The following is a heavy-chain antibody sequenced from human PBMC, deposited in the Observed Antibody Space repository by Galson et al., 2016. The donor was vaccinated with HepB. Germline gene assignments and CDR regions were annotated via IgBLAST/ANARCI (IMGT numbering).Heavy chain of an antibody. J-gene: IGHJ3*01. D-gene: IGHD1-1*01. CDR2: ISYDGSNK. V-gene: IGHV3-30*04. CDR1: GFTFSYYA. Sequence: SLRLSCAASGFTFSYYAIHWVRQAPGKGLEWVAVISYDGSNKYYAESVQGRFTISRHNPKQSLYLQMISLRAEDTAVYYCARVGDNNNWDLGDAFDVWGQGTVVTVSS. CDR3: ARVGDNNNWDLGDAFDV.